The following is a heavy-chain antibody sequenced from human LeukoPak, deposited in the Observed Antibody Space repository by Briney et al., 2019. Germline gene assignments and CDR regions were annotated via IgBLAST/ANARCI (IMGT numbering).Heavy chain of an antibody. D-gene: IGHD3-16*01. V-gene: IGHV3-74*01. CDR3: ARVGGSYGPFDY. CDR2: INSDGSST. Sequence: GGSLRLSCAASGFTFSSYWMHWVRQAPGKGLVWVSRINSDGSSTSYADSVKGRFTISRDNAKNTLYLQMNSLRAEGTAVYYCARVGGSYGPFDYWGQGTLVTVSS. CDR1: GFTFSSYW. J-gene: IGHJ4*02.